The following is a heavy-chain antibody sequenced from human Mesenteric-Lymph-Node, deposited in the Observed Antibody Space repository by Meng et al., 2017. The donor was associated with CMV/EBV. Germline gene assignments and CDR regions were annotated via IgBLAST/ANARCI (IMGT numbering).Heavy chain of an antibody. D-gene: IGHD6-19*01. CDR2: ISTGKTT. V-gene: IGHV3-48*04. J-gene: IGHJ4*02. CDR3: ASAIMTVAGATIDY. Sequence: GESLKISCVGTGFTFSPYSMHWVRQAPGKGLEWLSYISTGKTTYYSEILKGRFIISRDNAKNAVFLEMNSLRVEDTAVYFCASAIMTVAGATIDYWGQGTLVTVSS. CDR1: GFTFSPYS.